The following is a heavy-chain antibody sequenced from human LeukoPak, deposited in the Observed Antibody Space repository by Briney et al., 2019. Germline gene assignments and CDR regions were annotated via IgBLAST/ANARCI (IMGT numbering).Heavy chain of an antibody. CDR2: IIPMFGTA. CDR3: ARGRCSSTSCYSDY. J-gene: IGHJ4*02. V-gene: IGHV1-69*13. CDR1: GGTFSSYA. D-gene: IGHD2-2*01. Sequence: APVKVSCKASGGTFSSYAISWVRQAPGQGLEWMGGIIPMFGTAKYAQKFQGRVTITADESTSTAYMELSSLRSEDTAVYYCARGRCSSTSCYSDYWGQGTLVTVSS.